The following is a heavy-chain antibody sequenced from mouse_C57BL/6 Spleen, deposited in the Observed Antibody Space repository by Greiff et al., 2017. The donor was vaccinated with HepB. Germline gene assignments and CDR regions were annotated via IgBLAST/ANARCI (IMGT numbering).Heavy chain of an antibody. CDR1: RYAFSSYR. Sequence: VQLQQSGAELVKPGASVKISCKASRYAFSSYRMNWVKQRPGKGLEWIGQIYPGDGDTNYNGKFKGKATLTADKSSSTAYMQLSSLTSEDSAVYFCARYDGYSFDYWGQGTTLTVSS. D-gene: IGHD2-3*01. CDR2: IYPGDGDT. V-gene: IGHV1-80*01. CDR3: ARYDGYSFDY. J-gene: IGHJ2*01.